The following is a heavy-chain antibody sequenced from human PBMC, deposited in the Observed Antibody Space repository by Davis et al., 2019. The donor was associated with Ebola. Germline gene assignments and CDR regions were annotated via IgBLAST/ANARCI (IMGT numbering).Heavy chain of an antibody. V-gene: IGHV1-58*01. J-gene: IGHJ4*02. CDR1: GFTFTSSA. CDR2: IVVGSGNT. CDR3: AAGGAYSSSWYLARFDY. Sequence: SVKVSCKASGFTFTSSAVQRVRQARGQRLEWIGWIVVGSGNTNYAQKFQERVTITRDMSTSTAYMELSSLRSEDTAVYYCAAGGAYSSSWYLARFDYWGQGTLVTVSS. D-gene: IGHD6-13*01.